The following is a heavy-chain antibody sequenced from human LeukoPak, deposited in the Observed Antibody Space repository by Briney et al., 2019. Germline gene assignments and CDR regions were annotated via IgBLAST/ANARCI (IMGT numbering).Heavy chain of an antibody. CDR3: ARELKPAYYDFWSGYSNWFDP. Sequence: ASVKVSCKASGYSFSGYYLHWVRQAPGQGLEWMGRINPNSGGTNYAQKFQGRVTMTRDTSISTAYMELSRLRSDDTAVYYCARELKPAYYDFWSGYSNWFDPWGQGTLVTDSS. J-gene: IGHJ5*02. CDR1: GYSFSGYY. D-gene: IGHD3-3*01. V-gene: IGHV1-2*06. CDR2: INPNSGGT.